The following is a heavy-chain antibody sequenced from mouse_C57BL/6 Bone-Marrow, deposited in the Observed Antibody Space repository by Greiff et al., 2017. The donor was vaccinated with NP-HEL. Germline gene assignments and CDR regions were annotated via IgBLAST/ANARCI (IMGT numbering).Heavy chain of an antibody. V-gene: IGHV5-9-1*02. CDR1: GFTFSSYA. J-gene: IGHJ2*01. D-gene: IGHD4-1*01. Sequence: EVKLVESGEGLVKPGGSLKLSCAASGFTFSSYAMSWVRQTPEKRLEWVAYISSGGDYIYYADTVKGRFTISRDNARNTLYRQRSRLKSEYTVRYYCTREGGNWDCYFDYWGQGTTLTVSS. CDR2: ISSGGDYI. CDR3: TREGGNWDCYFDY.